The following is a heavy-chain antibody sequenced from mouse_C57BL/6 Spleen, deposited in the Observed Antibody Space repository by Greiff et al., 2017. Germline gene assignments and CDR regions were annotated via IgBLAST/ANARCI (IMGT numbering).Heavy chain of an antibody. J-gene: IGHJ4*01. V-gene: IGHV1-26*01. CDR2: INPNTGGT. CDR1: GYTFTDYY. CDR3: ARRLGWYYAMDY. D-gene: IGHD4-1*01. Sequence: VQLQQSGPELVKPGASVKISCKASGYTFTDYYMNWVKQSHGKSLEWIGDINPNTGGTSYNQKFKGKATLTVDKSSSTAYMELRSLTSEDSAVYYCARRLGWYYAMDYWGQGTSVTVSS.